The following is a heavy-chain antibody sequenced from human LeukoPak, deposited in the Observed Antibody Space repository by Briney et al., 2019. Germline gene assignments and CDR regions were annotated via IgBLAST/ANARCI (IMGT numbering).Heavy chain of an antibody. V-gene: IGHV3-48*03. CDR1: GFTFSFYE. CDR2: ISSSGSAI. D-gene: IGHD1-1*01. CDR3: ARERPYYFDY. J-gene: IGHJ4*02. Sequence: GGSLRLSCAASGFTFSFYEMNWVRQAPGKGLEWVSYISSSGSAIYYAGSVKGRFTISRDNAKNSLFLQMNSLRAEDTAVYYCARERPYYFDYWGQGTLVTVSS.